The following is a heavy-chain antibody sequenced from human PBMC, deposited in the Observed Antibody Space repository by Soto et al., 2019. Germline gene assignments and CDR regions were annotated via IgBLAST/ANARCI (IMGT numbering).Heavy chain of an antibody. D-gene: IGHD3-9*01. CDR2: ISSSGSTI. J-gene: IGHJ4*02. CDR3: ARMTVIKAYDILTGYYSPNYCDY. CDR1: GFTFSDYY. V-gene: IGHV3-11*01. Sequence: GGSLRLSCAASGFTFSDYYMSWIRQAPGKGLEWVSYISSSGSTIYYADSVKCRFTISRDNAKNSLYLQMNSLRAEDTAVYYCARMTVIKAYDILTGYYSPNYCDYWGQGTLVTVSS.